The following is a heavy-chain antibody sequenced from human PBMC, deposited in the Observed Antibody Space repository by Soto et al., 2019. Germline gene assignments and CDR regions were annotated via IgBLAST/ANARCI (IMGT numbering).Heavy chain of an antibody. D-gene: IGHD6-6*01. J-gene: IGHJ6*01. CDR3: ARDGEHSSSRPLYYYYYGMDV. CDR2: ISSSGRTI. CDR1: GFTFSSYD. V-gene: IGHV3-48*03. Sequence: PGGSLRLCCAASGFTFSSYDMNWVRQAAGKGLEWVSYISSSGRTIYDADSVEGRFTISRDNAKNSLYLQMSSLRAEATAVYYCARDGEHSSSRPLYYYYYGMDVWGPRTTVTVS.